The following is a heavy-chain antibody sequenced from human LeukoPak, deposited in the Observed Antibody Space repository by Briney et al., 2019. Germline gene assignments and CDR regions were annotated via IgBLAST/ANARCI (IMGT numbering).Heavy chain of an antibody. J-gene: IGHJ5*02. V-gene: IGHV4-4*07. CDR3: ARGGYYGSGNDFRFDP. CDR1: GGSMNQYY. D-gene: IGHD3-10*01. CDR2: IYSTGTT. Sequence: SETLSLTCTVSGGSMNQYYWSWIRQPAGKGLEWIGRIYSTGTTYYKPSLKSRVTISVDTSKNQFSLKLSSVTAADTAVYYCARGGYYGSGNDFRFDPWGQGTLVTVSS.